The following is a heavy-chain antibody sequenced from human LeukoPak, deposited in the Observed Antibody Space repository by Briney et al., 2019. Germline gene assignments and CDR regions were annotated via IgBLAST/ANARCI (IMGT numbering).Heavy chain of an antibody. CDR2: MYTSGSGHT. Sequence: SETLSLTCTVSGDSISSYYWSWIQQPAGKGLEWVGRMYTSGSGHTNYNPSLKSRVTMSVDTSKNQFSLKLTSVTAADTAVYYCARGGGYGEVWGQGTLVTVSS. D-gene: IGHD4-17*01. J-gene: IGHJ4*02. CDR1: GDSISSYY. V-gene: IGHV4-4*07. CDR3: ARGGGYGEV.